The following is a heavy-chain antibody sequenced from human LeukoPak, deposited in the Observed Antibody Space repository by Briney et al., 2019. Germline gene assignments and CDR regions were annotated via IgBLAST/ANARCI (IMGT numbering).Heavy chain of an antibody. CDR3: ARLSKGRYFDYIFDF. CDR1: GGSVDNTNYY. J-gene: IGHJ4*02. CDR2: INYLGST. Sequence: PSETLSLTCTVSGGSVDNTNYYWRWIRQPPGKGLDWIGNINYLGSTAYNPSLKSRVTMSVDTSKNQFSLKMSSVTAADTAVYYCARLSKGRYFDYIFDFWGQGTLVTVSS. D-gene: IGHD3-9*01. V-gene: IGHV4-39*01.